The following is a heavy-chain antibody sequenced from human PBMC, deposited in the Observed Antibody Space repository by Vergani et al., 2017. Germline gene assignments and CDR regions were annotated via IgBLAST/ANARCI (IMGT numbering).Heavy chain of an antibody. Sequence: VQLVESGGGVVQPGRSLRLSCAASGFTFSSYAMSWVRQAPGKGLEWVSAISGSGGSTYYADSVKGRFTISRDNSKNTLYLQMNSLRAEDTAVYYCAKLLMVRGVTYYYGMDVWGQGTTVTVSS. CDR3: AKLLMVRGVTYYYGMDV. D-gene: IGHD3-10*01. CDR2: ISGSGGST. V-gene: IGHV3-23*04. J-gene: IGHJ6*02. CDR1: GFTFSSYA.